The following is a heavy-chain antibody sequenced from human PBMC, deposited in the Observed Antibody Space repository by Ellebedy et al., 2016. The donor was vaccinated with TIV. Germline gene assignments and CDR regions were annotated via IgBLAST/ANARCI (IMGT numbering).Heavy chain of an antibody. CDR2: ISYDGSNK. CDR3: ARELGWVYSSGWYDY. J-gene: IGHJ4*02. CDR1: GFTFSSYA. Sequence: GGSLRLSXAASGFTFSSYAMHWVRQAPGKGLEWVAVISYDGSNKYYADSVKGRFTISRDNSKNTLYLQMNSLRAEDTAVYYCARELGWVYSSGWYDYWGQGTLVTVSS. V-gene: IGHV3-30-3*01. D-gene: IGHD6-19*01.